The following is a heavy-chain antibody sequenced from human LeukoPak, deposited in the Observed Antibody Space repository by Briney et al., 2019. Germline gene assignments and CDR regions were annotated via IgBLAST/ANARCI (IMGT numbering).Heavy chain of an antibody. CDR1: GGTFSSYA. Sequence: ASVKVSCKASGGTFSSYAISWVRQAPGQGLEWMGGIIPIFGTANYAQKFQGRVTITTDESTSTAYMELSSLRSEDTAVYYCATQDIVVVPAAASWFDPWGQGTLVTVS. CDR2: IIPIFGTA. D-gene: IGHD2-2*01. CDR3: ATQDIVVVPAAASWFDP. V-gene: IGHV1-69*05. J-gene: IGHJ5*02.